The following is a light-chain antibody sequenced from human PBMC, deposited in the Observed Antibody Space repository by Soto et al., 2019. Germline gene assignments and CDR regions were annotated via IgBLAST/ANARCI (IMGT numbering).Light chain of an antibody. Sequence: DIQMTQSPSSLSASVGDRVTITCRASQDIGNDLGWYQQKPGKAPKRLIYSTYSLQTGVPSRFSGSGSGADFTLTISSLQPEDFATYYCQQSFSSPPHTFGQGTKLEIK. V-gene: IGKV1-17*01. CDR2: STY. J-gene: IGKJ2*01. CDR1: QDIGND. CDR3: QQSFSSPPHT.